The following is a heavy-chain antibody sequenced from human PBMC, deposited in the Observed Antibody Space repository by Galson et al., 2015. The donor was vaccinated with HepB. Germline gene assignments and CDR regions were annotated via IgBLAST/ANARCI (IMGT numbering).Heavy chain of an antibody. CDR1: GFTFSSYA. CDR3: AKGYRSWFLDY. CDR2: ISGSGGST. D-gene: IGHD6-19*01. J-gene: IGHJ4*02. Sequence: SLRLSCAASGFTFSSYAMSWVRQAPGKGLEWVSAISGSGGSTYYADSVKGRFTISRDNSKNTLYLQMSSLRAEDTAIYYCAKGYRSWFLDYWGQGTLITVSS. V-gene: IGHV3-23*01.